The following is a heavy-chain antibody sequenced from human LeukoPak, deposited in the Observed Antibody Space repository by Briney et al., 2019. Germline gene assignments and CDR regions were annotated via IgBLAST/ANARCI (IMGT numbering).Heavy chain of an antibody. J-gene: IGHJ3*02. D-gene: IGHD3-10*01. Sequence: ASVKVSCKASGYTFTGYYMHWVRQAPGQGLEWMGWINPNSGGTNYAQKFQGRVTMTRDTSISTAYMELSRLRSDDTAVYYCARPDYYGSGSYAFDIWGQGTMVTVSS. CDR3: ARPDYYGSGSYAFDI. V-gene: IGHV1-2*02. CDR2: INPNSGGT. CDR1: GYTFTGYY.